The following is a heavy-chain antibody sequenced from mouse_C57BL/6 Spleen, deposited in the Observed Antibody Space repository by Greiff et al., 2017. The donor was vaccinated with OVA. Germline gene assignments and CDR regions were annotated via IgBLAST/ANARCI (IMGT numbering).Heavy chain of an antibody. J-gene: IGHJ4*01. CDR2: INPNNGGT. CDR3: ASPHGSSAMDY. V-gene: IGHV1-26*01. Sequence: VQLQQSGPELVKPGASVKISCKASGYTFTDYYMNWVKQSHGKSLEWIGDINPNNGGTSYNQKFKGKATLTVDKSSSTAYMELRSLTSEDSAVYYCASPHGSSAMDYWGQGTSVTVSS. CDR1: GYTFTDYY. D-gene: IGHD1-1*01.